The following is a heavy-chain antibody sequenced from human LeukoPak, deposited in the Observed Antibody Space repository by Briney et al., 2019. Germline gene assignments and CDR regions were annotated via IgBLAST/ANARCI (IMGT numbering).Heavy chain of an antibody. CDR2: VNPSGGST. J-gene: IGHJ4*02. CDR3: ARGREYYDSSGYFDY. CDR1: GYTFTSYY. D-gene: IGHD3-22*01. Sequence: ASVKVSCKASGYTFTSYYMHWVRQAPGQGLEWMGIVNPSGGSTSYAQKFQGRVTMTRDTSTSTAYMELSSLRSEDTAVYYCARGREYYDSSGYFDYWGQGTLVTVSS. V-gene: IGHV1-46*01.